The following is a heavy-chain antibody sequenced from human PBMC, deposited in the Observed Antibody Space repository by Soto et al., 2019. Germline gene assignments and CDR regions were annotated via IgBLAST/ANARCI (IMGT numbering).Heavy chain of an antibody. Sequence: PGGSLRLSCAASGFTFSSSAMSWVRQAPGKGLEWVSTISGGDGTTYYADSVKGRFTISRDNSKNTLYLQMNSLRADDTALYSCAKDISFYYYNGMDVWGQGTTVTVSS. CDR2: ISGGDGTT. V-gene: IGHV3-23*01. D-gene: IGHD3-3*02. J-gene: IGHJ6*02. CDR3: AKDISFYYYNGMDV. CDR1: GFTFSSSA.